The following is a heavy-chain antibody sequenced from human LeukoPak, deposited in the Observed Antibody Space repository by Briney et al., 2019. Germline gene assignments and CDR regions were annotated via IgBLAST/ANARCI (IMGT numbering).Heavy chain of an antibody. Sequence: GASVKVSCKASGYTFDSYGITWVRQAPGQGLEWMGWISVYSGETDSAQNVKGRVTMTTDTSTTTAYLELRGLTSDDTAVYYCARGTSGWYWLDPWGQGTLVSVSA. CDR3: ARGTSGWYWLDP. V-gene: IGHV1-18*01. CDR1: GYTFDSYG. D-gene: IGHD6-19*01. CDR2: ISVYSGET. J-gene: IGHJ5*02.